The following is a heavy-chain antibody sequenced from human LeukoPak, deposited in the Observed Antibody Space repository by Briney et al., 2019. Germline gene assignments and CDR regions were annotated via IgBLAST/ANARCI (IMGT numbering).Heavy chain of an antibody. Sequence: PSQTLSLTCTVSGGSISSGGYYWSWIRQHPGKGLEWIGYIYYSGSTYYNPSLKSRVTISVDTSKNQFSLKLSSVTAADTAVYYCARGNKGDDRRYCSGGSCYGGFDYWGQGTLVTVSS. D-gene: IGHD2-15*01. J-gene: IGHJ4*02. CDR2: IYYSGST. V-gene: IGHV4-31*03. CDR1: GGSISSGGYY. CDR3: ARGNKGDDRRYCSGGSCYGGFDY.